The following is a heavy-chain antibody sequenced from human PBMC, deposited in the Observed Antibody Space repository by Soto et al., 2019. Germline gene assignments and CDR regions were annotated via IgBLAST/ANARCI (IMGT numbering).Heavy chain of an antibody. CDR3: ASWSDYGDLTFDY. D-gene: IGHD4-17*01. J-gene: IGHJ4*02. Sequence: PSETLSLTCTVSGGSISSYYWSWIRQPPGKGLEWIGYIYYSGSTNYNPSLKSRVTISVDTSKNQFSLKLSSVTAADTAVYYCASWSDYGDLTFDYWGQGTLVTVSS. CDR2: IYYSGST. V-gene: IGHV4-59*01. CDR1: GGSISSYY.